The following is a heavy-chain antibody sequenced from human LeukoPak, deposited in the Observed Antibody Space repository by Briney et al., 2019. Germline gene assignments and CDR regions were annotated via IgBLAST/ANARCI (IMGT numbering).Heavy chain of an antibody. D-gene: IGHD2-15*01. CDR3: FRLGYCNGRNCCWGSNYYYMEV. Sequence: SSETLSLTCAVSGQSIGFGYYWGWFRHPPGRGLEGFGSIFYNGDTYSNPYIKSRVTISVNTSENKFSLSLTSVTAADAAMYHCFRLGYCNGRNCCWGSNYYYMEVWGKGTTVTVSS. J-gene: IGHJ6*03. CDR2: IFYNGDT. V-gene: IGHV4-38-2*01. CDR1: GQSIGFGYY.